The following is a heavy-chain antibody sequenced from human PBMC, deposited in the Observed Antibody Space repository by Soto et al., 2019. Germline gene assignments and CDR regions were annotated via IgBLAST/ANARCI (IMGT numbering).Heavy chain of an antibody. D-gene: IGHD3-10*01. CDR3: ARELFGRSVWFDP. Sequence: QVQLQESGPGLVKPSETLSLTCTVSGGSISSYYWSWIRQPPGKGLEWIGYIYYSGSTNYNPSLKSRVTISVDTSKNPCPLKLSSVTAADTAVYYCARELFGRSVWFDPWGQGTLVTVSS. CDR2: IYYSGST. CDR1: GGSISSYY. V-gene: IGHV4-59*01. J-gene: IGHJ5*02.